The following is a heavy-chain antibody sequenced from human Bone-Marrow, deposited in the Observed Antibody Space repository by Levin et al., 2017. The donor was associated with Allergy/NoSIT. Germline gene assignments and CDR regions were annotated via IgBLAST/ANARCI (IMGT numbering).Heavy chain of an antibody. CDR1: GDTFSSNA. Sequence: ASVKVSCKASGDTFSSNAFAWVRQAPRQGLEWMGGIIPIFTTATYAQRFQGRITVTADISSSTAYLELSSLTSDDTAVYFCARAPACSGASCHDRSLYYFESWGQGTLITVSS. J-gene: IGHJ4*02. CDR3: ARAPACSGASCHDRSLYYFES. D-gene: IGHD2-15*01. CDR2: IIPIFTTA. V-gene: IGHV1-69*06.